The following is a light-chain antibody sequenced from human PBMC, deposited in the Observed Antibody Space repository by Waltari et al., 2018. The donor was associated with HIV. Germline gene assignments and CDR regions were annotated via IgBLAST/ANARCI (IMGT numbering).Light chain of an antibody. J-gene: IGLJ2*01. CDR1: SGRIASNY. V-gene: IGLV6-57*04. CDR3: QSYDSSNVV. CDR2: EDN. Sequence: NFMLTQPHSVSESPGKTVTISCTRRSGRIASNYVQWYQQRPGSAPPTVIYEDNQRPSGVPDRFSGSIDSSSNSASLTISGLKTEDEADYYCQSYDSSNVVFGGGTKLTVL.